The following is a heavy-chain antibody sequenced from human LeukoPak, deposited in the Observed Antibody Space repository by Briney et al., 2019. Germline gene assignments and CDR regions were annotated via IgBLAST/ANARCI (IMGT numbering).Heavy chain of an antibody. CDR2: IYYDGSI. CDR1: GFTFSNYW. D-gene: IGHD4-17*01. V-gene: IGHV4-39*07. J-gene: IGHJ6*03. Sequence: GSLRLSCAASGFTFSNYWMSWVRQPPGKGLEWIGSIYYDGSIHSNPSLKRRVTISVDTSKNQFSLKLSSVTAADTAVYYCARERLTVSPFRARVMDVWGKGTTVTVSS. CDR3: ARERLTVSPFRARVMDV.